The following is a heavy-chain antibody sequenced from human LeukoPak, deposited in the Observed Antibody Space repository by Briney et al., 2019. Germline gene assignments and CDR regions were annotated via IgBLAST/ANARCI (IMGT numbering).Heavy chain of an antibody. CDR1: GFTFSSYA. J-gene: IGHJ4*02. Sequence: PGGSLRLSCAASGFTFSSYAMHWVRQAPGKGLEWVAVTSYDGFNKYYADSAKGRFTISRGNSKNTLYLQMNSLRAEDTAVYYCARDLSGGGYDYWGQGTLVTVSS. V-gene: IGHV3-30-3*01. CDR2: TSYDGFNK. CDR3: ARDLSGGGYDY. D-gene: IGHD3-16*01.